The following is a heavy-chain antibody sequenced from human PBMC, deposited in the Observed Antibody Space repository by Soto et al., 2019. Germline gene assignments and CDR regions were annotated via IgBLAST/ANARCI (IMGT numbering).Heavy chain of an antibody. D-gene: IGHD2-15*01. CDR3: AKGRGKRQCSAPSCRLGMDV. Sequence: PGGSLRLSCEASEFTFTSYGMHWVRQAPGKGLEWVAVISNDGTNKYYGDSVKGRFTISRDNSRNTLYLQMKSLRAEDTAVYYCAKGRGKRQCSAPSCRLGMDVWGQGTTVTVSS. J-gene: IGHJ6*02. V-gene: IGHV3-30*18. CDR2: ISNDGTNK. CDR1: EFTFTSYG.